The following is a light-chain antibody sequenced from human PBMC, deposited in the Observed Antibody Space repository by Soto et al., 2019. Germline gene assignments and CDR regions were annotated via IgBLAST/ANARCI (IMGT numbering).Light chain of an antibody. CDR3: QQYYSSPFT. J-gene: IGKJ2*01. CDR1: QSVLYSSNNRNY. Sequence: DIVMTQSPDSLAVSLGERVTIHCKSSQSVLYSSNNRNYFAWYQQKPGQPPKLLIYWASTRESRVPDRFSGSGSGTDFTLTIGSLQAADVAVYYCQQYYSSPFTFGQGTKLEI. V-gene: IGKV4-1*01. CDR2: WAS.